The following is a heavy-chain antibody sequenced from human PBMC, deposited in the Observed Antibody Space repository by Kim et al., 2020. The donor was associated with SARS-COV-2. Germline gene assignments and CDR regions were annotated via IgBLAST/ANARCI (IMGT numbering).Heavy chain of an antibody. J-gene: IGHJ4*02. CDR3: AKGHPPDYYGSGSYYNY. D-gene: IGHD3-10*01. V-gene: IGHV3-23*01. Sequence: VKGRFTISRDNSKNTLYLQMNSLRDEDTAVYYCAKGHPPDYYGSGSYYNYWGQGTLVTVSS.